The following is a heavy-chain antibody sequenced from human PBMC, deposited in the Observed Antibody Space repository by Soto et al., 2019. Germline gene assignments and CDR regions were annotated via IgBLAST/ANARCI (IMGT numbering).Heavy chain of an antibody. CDR1: GFTFSSYA. Sequence: GGSLRLSCAASGFTFSSYAMSWVRQAPGKGLEWVSAISGSGGSTYYADSVKGRFTISRDNAKNSVSLQMNSLRAEDTAVYYCAREYTAWPLAYGLDVWGQGTTVTVSS. V-gene: IGHV3-23*01. CDR3: AREYTAWPLAYGLDV. CDR2: ISGSGGST. D-gene: IGHD2-2*02. J-gene: IGHJ6*02.